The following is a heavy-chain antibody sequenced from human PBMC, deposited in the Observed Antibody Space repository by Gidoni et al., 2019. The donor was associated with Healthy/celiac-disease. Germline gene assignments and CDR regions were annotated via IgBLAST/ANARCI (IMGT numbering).Heavy chain of an antibody. CDR3: ARGRGYSYGIDY. Sequence: QLHLQESGPGLVKPSESLSLTCTVSGGFISSSSYYWGWIRQPPGKGLEWLGSIYYSGSTYYNPSLKSRVTISVDTSKNQFSLKLSSVTAADTAVYYCARGRGYSYGIDYWGQGTLVTVSS. CDR1: GGFISSSSYY. CDR2: IYYSGST. V-gene: IGHV4-39*01. J-gene: IGHJ4*02. D-gene: IGHD5-18*01.